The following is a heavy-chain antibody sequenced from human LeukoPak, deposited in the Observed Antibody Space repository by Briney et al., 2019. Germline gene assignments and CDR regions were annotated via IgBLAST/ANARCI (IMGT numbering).Heavy chain of an antibody. V-gene: IGHV3-21*01. CDR3: AREGFPNDAFDI. CDR2: ISSSSSYI. Sequence: PGGSLRLSCAASGFTFSSFGMHWVRQAPGKGLEWVSSISSSSSYIYYADSVKGRFTISRDNAKNSLYLQMNSLRAEDTAVYYCAREGFPNDAFDIWGQGTMVTVSS. J-gene: IGHJ3*02. CDR1: GFTFSSFG.